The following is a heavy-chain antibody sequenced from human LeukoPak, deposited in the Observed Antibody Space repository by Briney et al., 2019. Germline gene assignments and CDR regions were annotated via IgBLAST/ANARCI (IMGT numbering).Heavy chain of an antibody. V-gene: IGHV3-30*04. Sequence: GGSLRLSCAASGFTFSSYAMHRVRQAPGKGLEWVAVISYDGSNKYYADSVKGRFTISRDNSKNTLYLQMNSLRAEDTAVYYCAKVPPITIFGVVIPSWGQGTLVTVSS. CDR1: GFTFSSYA. D-gene: IGHD3-3*01. J-gene: IGHJ5*02. CDR2: ISYDGSNK. CDR3: AKVPPITIFGVVIPS.